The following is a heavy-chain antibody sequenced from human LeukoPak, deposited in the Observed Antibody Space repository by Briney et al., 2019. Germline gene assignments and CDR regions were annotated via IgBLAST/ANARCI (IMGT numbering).Heavy chain of an antibody. Sequence: KPSETLSLTCTVSGGSISGSSYYWAWIRQPPGKGLEWIGSIYYSGNTYYNPSLKSRVTISVDTSKNQFSLELSSVTAADTAVYYCAREEYIAMAPLYYFDYWGQGTLVTVSS. J-gene: IGHJ4*02. CDR1: GGSISGSSYY. D-gene: IGHD5-18*01. CDR3: AREEYIAMAPLYYFDY. V-gene: IGHV4-39*07. CDR2: IYYSGNT.